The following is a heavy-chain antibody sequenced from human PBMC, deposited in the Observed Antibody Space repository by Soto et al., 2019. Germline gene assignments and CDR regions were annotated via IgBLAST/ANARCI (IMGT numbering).Heavy chain of an antibody. V-gene: IGHV4-39*01. D-gene: IGHD6-19*01. CDR3: AMTPARGSSGWRPERKRPFDI. CDR1: GGSISSSSYY. CDR2: IYYSGST. Sequence: QLQLQESGPGLVKPSETLSLTCTVSGGSISSSSYYWGWIRQPPGKGLEWIGSIYYSGSTYYNPSLKSRVTISVDTSKNQFSLKLSSVTAADTAVYYCAMTPARGSSGWRPERKRPFDIWGQGTMVTVSS. J-gene: IGHJ3*02.